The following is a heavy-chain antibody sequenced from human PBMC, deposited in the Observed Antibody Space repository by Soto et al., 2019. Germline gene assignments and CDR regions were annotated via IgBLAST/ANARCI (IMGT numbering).Heavy chain of an antibody. CDR2: IDAANGNT. J-gene: IGHJ4*02. CDR1: GYIFTSYD. CDR3: ASAIADACFDY. V-gene: IGHV1-3*01. D-gene: IGHD6-13*01. Sequence: ASVKVSCKASGYIFTSYDIHWVRQAPGQRLEWMGRIDAANGNTKYSQRFQGRVTITRDASANTAYMDLSSLRSEDTAVYYCASAIADACFDYWGQGTQVTVSS.